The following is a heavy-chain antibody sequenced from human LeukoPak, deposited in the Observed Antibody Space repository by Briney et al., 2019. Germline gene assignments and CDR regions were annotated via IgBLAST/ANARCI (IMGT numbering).Heavy chain of an antibody. CDR2: ISSSGSTI. V-gene: IGHV3-11*04. CDR3: APYPPAAPHDY. CDR1: GFTFSDYY. Sequence: GGSLRLSCAASGFTFSDYYMSWIRQAPGKGLEWVSYISSSGSTIYYADSVKGRFTISRDNVKNSLYLQMNSLRAEDTAVYYCAPYPPAAPHDYWGQGTLVTVSS. D-gene: IGHD2-2*01. J-gene: IGHJ4*02.